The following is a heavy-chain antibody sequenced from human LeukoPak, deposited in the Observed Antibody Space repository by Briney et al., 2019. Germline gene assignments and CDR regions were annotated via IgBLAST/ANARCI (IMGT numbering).Heavy chain of an antibody. Sequence: PSQTLSLTCTVSGGSISSGGYYWSWIRQHPGKGLEWIGYIYYSGSTYYNPSLKSRVTISVDTSKNQFSLKLSSVTAADKAVYYCARGSGGYDILTGYWNPYYFDYRGQGTLVTVSS. CDR1: GGSISSGGYY. J-gene: IGHJ4*02. V-gene: IGHV4-31*03. CDR3: ARGSGGYDILTGYWNPYYFDY. D-gene: IGHD3-9*01. CDR2: IYYSGST.